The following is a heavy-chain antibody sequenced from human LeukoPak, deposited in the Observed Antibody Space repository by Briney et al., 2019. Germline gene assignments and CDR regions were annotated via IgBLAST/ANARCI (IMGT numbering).Heavy chain of an antibody. V-gene: IGHV4-61*02. Sequence: SETLSLTCTVSGGSISSGSYYWSWIRQPAGKGLEWIGRIDTSGSTNYNPSLRSRVTISVDTSKNQFSLKLSSVTAADTPVYYCARSPNRFYGSGSFYFDYWGQGTLVTVSS. CDR2: IDTSGST. J-gene: IGHJ4*02. CDR3: ARSPNRFYGSGSFYFDY. CDR1: GGSISSGSYY. D-gene: IGHD3-10*01.